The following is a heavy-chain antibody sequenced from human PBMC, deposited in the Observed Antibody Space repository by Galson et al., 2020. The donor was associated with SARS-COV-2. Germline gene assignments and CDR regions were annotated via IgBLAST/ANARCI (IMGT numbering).Heavy chain of an antibody. Sequence: SGPTLVKPAQTLTLTCDFSGFSFNDGGVGVGWVRRPPGKALEWLAFFGWDGYKRYSPSLNSRLTVTQDISKNQVVLTLTNMALPDTGTYYCAHRKVDRLGDYYHFYGMDVWGQGTTVTVSS. CDR1: GFSFNDGGVG. J-gene: IGHJ6*02. CDR3: AHRKVDRLGDYYHFYGMDV. V-gene: IGHV2-5*02. CDR2: FGWDGYK. D-gene: IGHD3-3*02.